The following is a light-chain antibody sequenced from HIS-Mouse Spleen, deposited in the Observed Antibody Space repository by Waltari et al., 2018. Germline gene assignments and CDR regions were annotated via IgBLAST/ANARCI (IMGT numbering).Light chain of an antibody. V-gene: IGKV3-20*01. J-gene: IGKJ2*01. Sequence: IVLTQSPGTLSLSPVERATLSCRASQSVSSSYLAWYQQKPGKAPRLLIYGASSRATGIPDRFSGSGSGTDFTLTISRLEPEDVAVYYCQQYGSSPPYTFGQGTKLEIK. CDR1: QSVSSSY. CDR2: GAS. CDR3: QQYGSSPPYT.